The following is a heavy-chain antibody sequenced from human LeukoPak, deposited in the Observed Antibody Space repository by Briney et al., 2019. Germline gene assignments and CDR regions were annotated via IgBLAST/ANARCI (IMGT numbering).Heavy chain of an antibody. D-gene: IGHD1-20*01. CDR2: ISYSGNT. CDR1: GGSISSYY. Sequence: PSETLSLTFTVSGGSISSYYGSWIRQPPGKGLEWIAYISYSGNTNYNPSLKSRVTISVDASKNQFSLRLSSVTAADTAVYYCATYDWNGAHFHYWGGGTVVTVSS. CDR3: ATYDWNGAHFHY. V-gene: IGHV4-59*08. J-gene: IGHJ4*01.